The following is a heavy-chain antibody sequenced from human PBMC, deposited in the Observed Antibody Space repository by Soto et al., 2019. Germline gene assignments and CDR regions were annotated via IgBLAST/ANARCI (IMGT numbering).Heavy chain of an antibody. Sequence: SVKVSCKASGGTFSSYAISWVRQAPGQGLEWMGGIIPIFGTANYAQKFQGRVTITADESTSTAYMELSSLRSEGTAVYYCARSLGYCSGGRCYSYYYGMDVWGQGTPVPVYS. J-gene: IGHJ6*02. CDR3: ARSLGYCSGGRCYSYYYGMDV. D-gene: IGHD2-15*01. CDR2: IIPIFGTA. CDR1: GGTFSSYA. V-gene: IGHV1-69*13.